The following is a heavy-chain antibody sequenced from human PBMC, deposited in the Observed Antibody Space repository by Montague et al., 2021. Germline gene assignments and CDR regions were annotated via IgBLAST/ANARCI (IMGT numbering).Heavy chain of an antibody. V-gene: IGHV3-23*01. CDR2: LIGSGGST. D-gene: IGHD6-19*01. J-gene: IGHJ4*02. Sequence: SLRLSCAASGFTFSSYAMSWVRQAPGKGLEWVSGLIGSGGSTYYADSVKGRFTISRDNSKNTLYLQMNSLRAEDTAVYYCAKVSSGWYWYFDYWGQGTLVTVSS. CDR3: AKVSSGWYWYFDY. CDR1: GFTFSSYA.